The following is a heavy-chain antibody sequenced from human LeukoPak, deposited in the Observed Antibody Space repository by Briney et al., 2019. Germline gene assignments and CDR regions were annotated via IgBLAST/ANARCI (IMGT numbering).Heavy chain of an antibody. CDR1: GFTFSSYA. D-gene: IGHD3-10*01. CDR3: VNSGFDP. V-gene: IGHV3-30*02. Sequence: GGSLRLSCAASGFTFSSYAMSWVRQAPGKGLEWVAFIHYDGTNEYYADSVKGRFTISRDNFKNTLSLQMNGLRVEDTALYYCVNSGFDPWGQGTLVTVSS. CDR2: IHYDGTNE. J-gene: IGHJ5*02.